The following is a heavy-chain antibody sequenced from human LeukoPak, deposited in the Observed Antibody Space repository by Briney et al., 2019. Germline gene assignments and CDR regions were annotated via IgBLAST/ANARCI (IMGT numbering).Heavy chain of an antibody. Sequence: GASVKVSCKASGYTFTGYYMHWVRQAPGQGLEWMGWINPNGGGTNYAQKFQGWVTMTRDTSISTAYMELSRLRSDDTAAYYCATSLQYYGSGSYYFDYWGQGTLVTVSS. V-gene: IGHV1-2*04. CDR1: GYTFTGYY. D-gene: IGHD3-10*01. J-gene: IGHJ4*02. CDR3: ATSLQYYGSGSYYFDY. CDR2: INPNGGGT.